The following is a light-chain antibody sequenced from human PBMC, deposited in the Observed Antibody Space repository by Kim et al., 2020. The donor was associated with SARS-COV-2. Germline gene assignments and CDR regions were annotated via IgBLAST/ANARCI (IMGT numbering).Light chain of an antibody. J-gene: IGKJ2*01. CDR2: GAS. CDR1: QSVTNNY. V-gene: IGKV3-20*01. CDR3: QQYGSSRYT. Sequence: ETVLTQSPGTLSLSPGERATLSCRASQSVTNNYLAWYQQKPGQAPRLLIYGASSRATGIPDRFSDSGSGTDFTLTITRLEPEDCAVYYCQQYGSSRYTFGQGTKLEI.